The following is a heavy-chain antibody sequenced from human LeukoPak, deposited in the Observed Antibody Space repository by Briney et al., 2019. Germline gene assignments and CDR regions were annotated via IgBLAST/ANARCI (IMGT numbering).Heavy chain of an antibody. CDR2: ISSSSSYI. CDR3: ARGCSGGSCYSGVDY. CDR1: GFTFSSYS. J-gene: IGHJ4*02. D-gene: IGHD2-15*01. V-gene: IGHV3-21*01. Sequence: PGGSLRLSCAASGFTFSSYSMNWVRQAPGKGLEWVSSISSSSSYIYYADSVKGRFTIRRENAKNSLYLQMNSLRAEDTAVYYCARGCSGGSCYSGVDYWGQGTLVTVSS.